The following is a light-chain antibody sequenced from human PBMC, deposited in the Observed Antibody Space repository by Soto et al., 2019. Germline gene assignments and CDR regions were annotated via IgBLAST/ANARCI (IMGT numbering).Light chain of an antibody. J-gene: IGLJ1*01. Sequence: VLTQPPSASGSPGQSVTISCTGSSSDVGGYNFVSWYQQHPGKAPKLLIYEVSERPSGVPDRFSGSKSGNTASLTVSGLQADDEADYYCSSYAGSNNLYVFGTGTKVTVL. CDR1: SSDVGGYNF. CDR3: SSYAGSNNLYV. V-gene: IGLV2-8*01. CDR2: EVS.